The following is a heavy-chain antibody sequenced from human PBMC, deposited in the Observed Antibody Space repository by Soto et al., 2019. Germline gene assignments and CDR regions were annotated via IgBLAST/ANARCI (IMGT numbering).Heavy chain of an antibody. D-gene: IGHD5-18*01. J-gene: IGHJ6*02. V-gene: IGHV4-59*01. CDR3: ARDVGAARGGNYYYGMDV. Sequence: SETLSLTCTVSGGSISSYYWSWSRQPPGKGLEWIGYIYYSGSTNYNPSLKSRVTISVDTSKNQFSLKLSSVTAADTAVYYCARDVGAARGGNYYYGMDVWGQGTTVTVSS. CDR2: IYYSGST. CDR1: GGSISSYY.